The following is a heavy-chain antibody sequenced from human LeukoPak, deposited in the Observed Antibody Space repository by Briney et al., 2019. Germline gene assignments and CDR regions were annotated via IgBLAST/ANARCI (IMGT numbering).Heavy chain of an antibody. Sequence: ASVKVSCKASGGTFSSYAISWVRQAPGQGLEWMGRIIPILGIANYAQKFQGRVTITADKSTSTAYMELSSLRSEDTAVYCCARGDEPMESTVVTGFQHWGQGTLVTVSS. D-gene: IGHD4-23*01. CDR3: ARGDEPMESTVVTGFQH. CDR1: GGTFSSYA. V-gene: IGHV1-69*04. CDR2: IIPILGIA. J-gene: IGHJ1*01.